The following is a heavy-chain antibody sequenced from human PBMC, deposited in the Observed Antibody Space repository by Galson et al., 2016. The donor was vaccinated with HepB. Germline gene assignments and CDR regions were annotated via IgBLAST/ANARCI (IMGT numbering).Heavy chain of an antibody. CDR3: ARAHDSRSSHVGY. D-gene: IGHD3-3*01. Sequence: SLRLSCAASGFTFSSYWMHWVRQAPGKGLVWVSRINSDGSSTSYADSVKGRFTISRDNAKNTLYLQMNSLRAQDTAVYYCARAHDSRSSHVGYWGQGTRVTVSS. J-gene: IGHJ4*02. V-gene: IGHV3-74*01. CDR1: GFTFSSYW. CDR2: INSDGSST.